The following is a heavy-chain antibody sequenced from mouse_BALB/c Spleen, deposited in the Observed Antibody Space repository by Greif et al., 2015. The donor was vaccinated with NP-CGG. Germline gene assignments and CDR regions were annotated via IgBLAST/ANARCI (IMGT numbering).Heavy chain of an antibody. CDR3: AKEKTVVAYFFDY. D-gene: IGHD1-1*01. V-gene: IGHV7-3*02. J-gene: IGHJ2*01. CDR1: GFTFTDYY. CDR2: IRNKANGYTT. Sequence: EVMLVESGGGLVQPGGSLRLSCATSGFTFTDYYMSWVRQPPGKALEWLGFIRNKANGYTTEYSASVKGRFTISRDNSQSILFLQMKPLRAGDKATYFCAKEKTVVAYFFDYWGQGTPLPVSS.